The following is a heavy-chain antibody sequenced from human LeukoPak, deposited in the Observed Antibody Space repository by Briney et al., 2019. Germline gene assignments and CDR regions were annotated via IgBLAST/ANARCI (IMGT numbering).Heavy chain of an antibody. D-gene: IGHD2-8*01. CDR3: ARDIVLRAFDI. CDR2: ISPSGGTT. Sequence: ASVTVSCKASGYTFTIYHIHWVRQAPGQGLEWMGIISPSGGTTTYAQKFQGRVTMARDTSTSIVYMELSSLRSEDTGVYYCARDIVLRAFDIWGQGTMVTVS. V-gene: IGHV1-46*01. CDR1: GYTFTIYH. J-gene: IGHJ3*02.